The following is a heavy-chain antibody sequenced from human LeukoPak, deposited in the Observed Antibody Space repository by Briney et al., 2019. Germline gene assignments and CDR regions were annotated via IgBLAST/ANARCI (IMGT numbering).Heavy chain of an antibody. Sequence: SETPSLTCAVYGGSFSGYYWSWIRQPPGKGLEWIGEINHSGSTNYNPSLKSRVTISVDTSKNQFSLKLSSVTAADTAVYYCARHGVGYSYGYDYWGQGTLVTVSS. CDR1: GGSFSGYY. CDR3: ARHGVGYSYGYDY. CDR2: INHSGST. J-gene: IGHJ4*02. V-gene: IGHV4-34*01. D-gene: IGHD5-18*01.